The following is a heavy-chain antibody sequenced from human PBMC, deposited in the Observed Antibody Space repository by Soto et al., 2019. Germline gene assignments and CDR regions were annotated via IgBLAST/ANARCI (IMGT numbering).Heavy chain of an antibody. CDR1: GYTFTDYD. J-gene: IGHJ5*02. V-gene: IGHV1-8*01. D-gene: IGHD2-15*01. CDR3: ARVAVAARPRWYNWFDP. Sequence: QEQLVHSGAEVKKPGASVKVSCKTSGYTFTDYDINWVRQATGQGLEWIGWMNPNSGETGYAHKFQGRVTMTRSPSLNTAYLELNSLRSEDTAVYYCARVAVAARPRWYNWFDPWGQGTLVTVSS. CDR2: MNPNSGET.